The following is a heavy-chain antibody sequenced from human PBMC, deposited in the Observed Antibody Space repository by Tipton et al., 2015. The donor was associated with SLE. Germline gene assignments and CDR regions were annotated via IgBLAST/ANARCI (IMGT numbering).Heavy chain of an antibody. CDR3: AREGMPSSVGYYMDV. Sequence: GSLRLSCETSGFSFDTYGMNWVRQVPGKGLEWVAFTTSSGGHIYYADSVRGRFTISRDNAKNLLYLQMDSLRVEDTALYYCAREGMPSSVGYYMDVWGKGTTVTVSS. D-gene: IGHD2-2*01. CDR2: TTSSGGHI. J-gene: IGHJ6*03. CDR1: GFSFDTYG. V-gene: IGHV3-21*06.